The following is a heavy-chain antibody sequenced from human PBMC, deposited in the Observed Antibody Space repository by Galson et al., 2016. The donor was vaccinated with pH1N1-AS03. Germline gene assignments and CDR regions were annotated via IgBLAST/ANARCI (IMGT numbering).Heavy chain of an antibody. CDR1: GYTFTSYD. J-gene: IGHJ6*01. Sequence: SVKVSCKASGYTFTSYDINWVRQATGQGLEWMGWMNPNSGNTGYAQKFQGRVTMTRNTSISTAYMELSSLRSEDTAVYYCASRCSSTSCLYYYYRMDVWGQRAPVTLSS. CDR2: MNPNSGNT. D-gene: IGHD2-2*01. V-gene: IGHV1-8*01. CDR3: ASRCSSTSCLYYYYRMDV.